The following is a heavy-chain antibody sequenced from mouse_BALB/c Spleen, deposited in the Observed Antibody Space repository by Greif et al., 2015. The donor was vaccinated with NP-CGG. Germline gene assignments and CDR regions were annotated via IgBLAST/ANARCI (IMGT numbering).Heavy chain of an antibody. D-gene: IGHD4-1*01. V-gene: IGHV5-9-4*01. CDR3: AREGDLTGMYWYFDV. J-gene: IGHJ1*03. Sequence: EVQLQESGGGLVKPGGSLKLSCAASGFTFSSYAMSWVRQSPEKRLEWVAEISSGGSYTYYPDTVTGRFTISRDNAKNTLYLEMSSMTSEGRAIYYCAREGDLTGMYWYFDVWGTGTTVTVSS. CDR2: ISSGGSYT. CDR1: GFTFSSYA.